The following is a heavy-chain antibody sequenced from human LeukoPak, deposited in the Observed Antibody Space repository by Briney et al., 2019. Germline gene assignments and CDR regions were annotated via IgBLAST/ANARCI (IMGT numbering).Heavy chain of an antibody. CDR1: GFTFSSYG. Sequence: GGSLRLSCAASGFTFSSYGMHWVRQAPGKGLELVAVIWYDGSNKYYADSVKGRFTISRDNSKNTLYLQMNSLRAEDTAVYYCARDHHSSGWYVTRWGQGTLVTVSS. CDR2: IWYDGSNK. J-gene: IGHJ4*02. D-gene: IGHD6-19*01. CDR3: ARDHHSSGWYVTR. V-gene: IGHV3-33*01.